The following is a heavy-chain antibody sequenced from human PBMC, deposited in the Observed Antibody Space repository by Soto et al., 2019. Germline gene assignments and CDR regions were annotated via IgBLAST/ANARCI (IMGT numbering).Heavy chain of an antibody. CDR1: GGTFSSYA. Sequence: QVQLVQSGAEVKKPGSSVKVSCKASGGTFSSYAISWVRQAPGQGLEWMGGIIPIFGTANYAQKFQGRVTLTADKSTSTAYRGLSSRSSEDTAVYYCARGEGAWVGEYHGDNWYFDLWGRGTLVTVSS. D-gene: IGHD3-16*01. V-gene: IGHV1-69*06. CDR3: ARGEGAWVGEYHGDNWYFDL. J-gene: IGHJ2*01. CDR2: IIPIFGTA.